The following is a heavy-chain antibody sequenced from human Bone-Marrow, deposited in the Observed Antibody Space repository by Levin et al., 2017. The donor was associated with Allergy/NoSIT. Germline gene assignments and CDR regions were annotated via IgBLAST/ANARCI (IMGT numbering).Heavy chain of an antibody. CDR2: IIPIFGTA. J-gene: IGHJ1*01. D-gene: IGHD2-21*01. Sequence: KISCKASGGTFSSYAISWVRQAPGQGLEWMGGIIPIFGTANYAQKFQGRVTITADESTSTAYMELSSLRSEDTAVYYCASNSAAHAEYFQHWGQGTLVTVSS. CDR3: ASNSAAHAEYFQH. V-gene: IGHV1-69*01. CDR1: GGTFSSYA.